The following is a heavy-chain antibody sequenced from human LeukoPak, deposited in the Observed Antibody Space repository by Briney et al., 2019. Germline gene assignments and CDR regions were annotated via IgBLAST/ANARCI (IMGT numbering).Heavy chain of an antibody. CDR3: ARGGPNYQDTSGYYHPCDY. V-gene: IGHV1-2*02. D-gene: IGHD3-22*01. CDR2: INPNSGVT. CDR1: GYTFTGHY. Sequence: ASVKVSCKASGYTFTGHYMHWVRQAPGQGLEWMGWINPNSGVTNYAQKFQGRVTITRDTSITTAYMELSSLRSDDTAVYHCARGGPNYQDTSGYYHPCDYWGQGTLVTVSS. J-gene: IGHJ4*02.